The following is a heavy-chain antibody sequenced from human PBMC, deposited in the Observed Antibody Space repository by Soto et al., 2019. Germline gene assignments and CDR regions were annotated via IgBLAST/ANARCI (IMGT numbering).Heavy chain of an antibody. Sequence: QVQLVESGGGVVQPGRSLRLSCAASGFTFSSYGMHWVRQAPGKGLEWVAVRWYDVRNKYYADSVKGRFTISRDNSKNTLYLQMNSLRAEDTALYYCARRGSLDAFDIWGQGTMVTVSS. V-gene: IGHV3-33*01. D-gene: IGHD3-10*01. CDR2: RWYDVRNK. CDR3: ARRGSLDAFDI. J-gene: IGHJ3*02. CDR1: GFTFSSYG.